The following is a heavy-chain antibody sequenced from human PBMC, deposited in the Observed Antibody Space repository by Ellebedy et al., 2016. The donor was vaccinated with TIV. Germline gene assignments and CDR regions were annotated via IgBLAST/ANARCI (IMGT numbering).Heavy chain of an antibody. D-gene: IGHD2-2*01. V-gene: IGHV3-33*01. CDR1: GFTFSSYG. CDR3: AREEGTSPSFDY. Sequence: GGSLRLSXAASGFTFSSYGMHWVRQAPGKGLEWVAVIWYDGSNKYYADSVKGRFTISRDNSKNTLYLQMNSLRAEDTAVYYCAREEGTSPSFDYWGQGTLVTVSS. J-gene: IGHJ4*02. CDR2: IWYDGSNK.